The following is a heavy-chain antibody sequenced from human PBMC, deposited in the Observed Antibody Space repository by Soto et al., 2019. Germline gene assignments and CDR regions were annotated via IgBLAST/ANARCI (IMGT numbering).Heavy chain of an antibody. CDR1: GYTFTGYY. CDR2: INPNSGGT. D-gene: IGHD6-6*01. CDR3: ARAEYSIPFGTKIWDY. J-gene: IGHJ4*02. V-gene: IGHV1-2*02. Sequence: ASVKVSCKASGYTFTGYYMHWVRQAPGQGLEWMGWINPNSGGTNYAQKFQGRVTMTRDTSISTAYMELSRLRSDDTAVYYCARAEYSIPFGTKIWDYWGQGTLVTVSS.